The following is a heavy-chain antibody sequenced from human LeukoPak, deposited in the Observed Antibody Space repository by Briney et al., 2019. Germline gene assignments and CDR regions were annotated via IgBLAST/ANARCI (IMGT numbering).Heavy chain of an antibody. CDR3: ARERVLLWFGEVSGRSNWFDP. D-gene: IGHD3-10*01. V-gene: IGHV3-66*01. CDR1: GFTVSSNY. CDR2: IYSGGSA. Sequence: GGSLRLSCAASGFTVSSNYMNWVRQAPGKGLEWVSVIYSGGSAYYADSVKGRFTISRDNFKNTLYLQMNSLRAEDTAVYYCARERVLLWFGEVSGRSNWFDPWGQGTLVTVSS. J-gene: IGHJ5*02.